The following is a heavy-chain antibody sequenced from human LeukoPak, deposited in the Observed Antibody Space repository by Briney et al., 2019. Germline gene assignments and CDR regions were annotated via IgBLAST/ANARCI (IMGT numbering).Heavy chain of an antibody. D-gene: IGHD6-13*01. J-gene: IGHJ6*03. V-gene: IGHV1-69*05. CDR1: GGTFSSYA. CDR2: IIPIFGTA. CDR3: AGQTAAPLTYYYYMDV. Sequence: SAKVSCKASGGTFSSYAISWVRQAPGQGLEWMGGIIPIFGTANYAQKFQGRVTITTDESTSTAYMELSSLRSEDTAVYYCAGQTAAPLTYYYYMDVWGKGTTVTVSS.